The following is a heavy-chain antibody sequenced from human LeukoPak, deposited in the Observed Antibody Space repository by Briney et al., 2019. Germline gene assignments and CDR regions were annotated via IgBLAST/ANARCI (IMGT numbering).Heavy chain of an antibody. Sequence: GGSLRLSCAASGFTFSSYAMHWVRQAPGKGLEWVAAISYDGSNKYYADSVKGRFTISRDNSKNTLYLQMNSLRAEDTAVYYCARDASRGVFTGTTNFDYWGQGTLVTVSS. CDR3: ARDASRGVFTGTTNFDY. J-gene: IGHJ4*02. CDR2: ISYDGSNK. V-gene: IGHV3-30-3*01. CDR1: GFTFSSYA. D-gene: IGHD1-7*01.